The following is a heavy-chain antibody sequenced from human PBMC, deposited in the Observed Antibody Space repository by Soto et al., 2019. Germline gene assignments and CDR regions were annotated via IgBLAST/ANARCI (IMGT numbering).Heavy chain of an antibody. CDR2: IKSKTDGGTT. J-gene: IGHJ6*02. Sequence: GGSLRLSCAASGFTFSNAWMSWVRQAPGKGLEWVGRIKSKTDGGTTDYAAPVKGRFTISRDDSKNTLYLQMNSLKTEDTAVYYCTTRYYYDGKGMDVWGQATTGTVSS. CDR3: TTRYYYDGKGMDV. CDR1: GFTFSNAW. D-gene: IGHD3-22*01. V-gene: IGHV3-15*01.